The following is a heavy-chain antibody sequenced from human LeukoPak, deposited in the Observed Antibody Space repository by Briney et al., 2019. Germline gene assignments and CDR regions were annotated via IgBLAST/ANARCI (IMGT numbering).Heavy chain of an antibody. CDR3: ARENNWNSEGPVSPIDY. CDR1: GYTFTSYG. J-gene: IGHJ4*02. Sequence: GASVKVSCKSSGYTFTSYGISWVRQAPGQGLEWMGWISAYNGNTNYAQKLQGRVTMTTDTSTSTAYMELRSLRSDDTAVYYCARENNWNSEGPVSPIDYWGQGTLVTVSS. D-gene: IGHD1-7*01. CDR2: ISAYNGNT. V-gene: IGHV1-18*01.